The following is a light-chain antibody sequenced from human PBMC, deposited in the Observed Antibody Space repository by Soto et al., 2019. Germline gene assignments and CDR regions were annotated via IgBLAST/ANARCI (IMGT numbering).Light chain of an antibody. Sequence: EIVLPQSPATRSLPPGKKATPSCRPSQSVSSYLAWYQQKPGQAPRLLIYDASNRATGIPARFSGSGSGTDFTLTISSLEPEDFAVYYCQQRSNWLLTFGGGTKVDIK. CDR2: DAS. CDR3: QQRSNWLLT. J-gene: IGKJ4*01. V-gene: IGKV3-11*01. CDR1: QSVSSY.